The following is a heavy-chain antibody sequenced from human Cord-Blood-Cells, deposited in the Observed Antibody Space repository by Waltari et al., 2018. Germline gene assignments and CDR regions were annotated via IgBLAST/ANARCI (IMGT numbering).Heavy chain of an antibody. Sequence: VQLQQWGAGLLKPSETLSLTCAVYGGSFSGYYWSWIRQPPGKGLGWIGEINHSGSTNYNPSLKGRVTISVDTSKNQFSLKLSSVTAADTAVYYCARRHYTVVTPFDYWGQGTLVTVSS. J-gene: IGHJ4*02. V-gene: IGHV4-34*01. D-gene: IGHD2-21*02. CDR1: GGSFSGYY. CDR3: ARRHYTVVTPFDY. CDR2: INHSGST.